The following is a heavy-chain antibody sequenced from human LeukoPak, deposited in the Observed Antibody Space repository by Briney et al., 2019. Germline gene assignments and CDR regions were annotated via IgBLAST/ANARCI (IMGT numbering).Heavy chain of an antibody. CDR3: ARHVGRQWLGPGTRFSVY. V-gene: IGHV4-39*01. CDR2: IYYSGST. Sequence: SETLSLTCTVSGGSISSSSYYWGWIRQPPGKGLEWIGSIYYSGSTYYNPSLKSRVTISVDTSKNQFSLKLSSVTAADTAVYYCARHVGRQWLGPGTRFSVYWGQGTLVTVSS. D-gene: IGHD6-19*01. CDR1: GGSISSSSYY. J-gene: IGHJ4*02.